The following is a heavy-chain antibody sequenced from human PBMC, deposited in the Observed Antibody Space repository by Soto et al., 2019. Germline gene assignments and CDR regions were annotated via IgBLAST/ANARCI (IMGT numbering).Heavy chain of an antibody. CDR3: ARAFPRLGGYHKGVGRRNDPLDL. CDR2: IIPVFGTA. CDR1: GGTFSRYT. D-gene: IGHD3-10*01. V-gene: IGHV1-69*01. Sequence: QVQLVQSGAEVKKPGSSVKLSCKASGGTFSRYTISWVRQAPGQGLEWMGWIIPVFGTANYAQKFQGRVTITPDESTSTDDMELSSLRSEDTAVYSCARAFPRLGGYHKGVGRRNDPLDLWGQGTLVTVSS. J-gene: IGHJ5*02.